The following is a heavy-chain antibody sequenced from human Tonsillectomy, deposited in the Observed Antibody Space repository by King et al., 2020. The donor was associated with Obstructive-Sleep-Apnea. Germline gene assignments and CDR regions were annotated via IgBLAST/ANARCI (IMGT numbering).Heavy chain of an antibody. CDR1: GYTFTSYG. J-gene: IGHJ5*02. Sequence: VQLVQSGAEVKKPGASVKVSCKASGYTFTSYGISWVRQAPGQGLEWMGWISAYNGNTNYAQKLQGRVTMTTDTSTSTAYMELRSLDSADTAGYYCARSWGYYDRSGYYLFPPGHWFDPWGQGTLVTVSS. V-gene: IGHV1-18*04. D-gene: IGHD3-22*01. CDR2: ISAYNGNT. CDR3: ARSWGYYDRSGYYLFPPGHWFDP.